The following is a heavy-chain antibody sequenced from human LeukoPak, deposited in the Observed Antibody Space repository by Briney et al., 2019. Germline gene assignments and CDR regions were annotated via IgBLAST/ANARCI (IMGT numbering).Heavy chain of an antibody. Sequence: KPSETLSLTCTVSGGSISSYYWSWIRQPPGKGLEWIGYIYYSGSTNYNPSLKSRVTISVDTSKNQFSLKLSSVTAADTAVYYCARGTYGDPYYFDYWGQGTLVTVSS. CDR2: IYYSGST. D-gene: IGHD4-17*01. V-gene: IGHV4-59*01. CDR1: GGSISSYY. J-gene: IGHJ4*02. CDR3: ARGTYGDPYYFDY.